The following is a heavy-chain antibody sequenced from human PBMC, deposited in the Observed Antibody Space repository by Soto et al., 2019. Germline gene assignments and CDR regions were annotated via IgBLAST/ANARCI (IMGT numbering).Heavy chain of an antibody. CDR3: ARATAPRIYYFDN. CDR2: IHYSGST. J-gene: IGHJ4*02. D-gene: IGHD4-17*01. V-gene: IGHV4-59*01. CDR1: GGSISSYY. Sequence: PSETLSLTCSVSGGSISSYYWSWIRQPPGKGLEWIGYIHYSGSTNYNPSLKSRITISVDTSKNQFPLKLSSVTAADTAEYYCARATAPRIYYFDNWGQGTLFTVSS.